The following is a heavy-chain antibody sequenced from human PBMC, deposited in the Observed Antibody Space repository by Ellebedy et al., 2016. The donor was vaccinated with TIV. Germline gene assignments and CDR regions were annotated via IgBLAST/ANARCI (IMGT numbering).Heavy chain of an antibody. J-gene: IGHJ4*02. CDR1: GFSISSCW. Sequence: PGGSLRLSCAASGFSISSCWMGWVRQAPGKGLEWVANIKGDGSDLNYVDSVRGRFTISRDNAKNSLYLQMNSLRAEDTAVYYCMAHSDFDCWGQGTLVIVPS. V-gene: IGHV3-7*01. CDR3: MAHSDFDC. D-gene: IGHD2-15*01. CDR2: IKGDGSDL.